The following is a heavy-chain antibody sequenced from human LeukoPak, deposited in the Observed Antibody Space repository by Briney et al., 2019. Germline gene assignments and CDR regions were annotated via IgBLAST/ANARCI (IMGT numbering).Heavy chain of an antibody. J-gene: IGHJ3*02. CDR2: ISYDGSNK. Sequence: GGSLRLSYAASGFTFSSYSMNWVRQAPGKGLEWVAVISYDGSNKYYADSVKGRFTISRDNSKNTLYLQMNSLRAEDTAVYYCARDPAPWDYYDSLCAFDIWGQGTMVTVSS. CDR3: ARDPAPWDYYDSLCAFDI. CDR1: GFTFSSYS. D-gene: IGHD3-22*01. V-gene: IGHV3-30*03.